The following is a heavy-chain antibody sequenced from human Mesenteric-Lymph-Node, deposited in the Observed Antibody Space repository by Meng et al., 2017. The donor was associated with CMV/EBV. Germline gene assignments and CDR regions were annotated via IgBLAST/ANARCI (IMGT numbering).Heavy chain of an antibody. Sequence: GGSLRLSCTASGFTFGDYAMNWVRQAPGKGLEWVGFIRSKAYGGTTEYAASVKGRFTISRDDSKNSLYLQMNSLKTEDTAVYYCARDLPADWGQGTLVTVSS. J-gene: IGHJ4*02. CDR1: GFTFGDYA. CDR2: IRSKAYGGTT. D-gene: IGHD2-2*01. V-gene: IGHV3-49*04. CDR3: ARDLPAD.